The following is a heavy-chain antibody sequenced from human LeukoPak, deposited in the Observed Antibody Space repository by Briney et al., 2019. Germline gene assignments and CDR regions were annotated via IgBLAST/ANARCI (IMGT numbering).Heavy chain of an antibody. CDR1: GFTFSSYE. D-gene: IGHD3-16*01. Sequence: PGGSLRLSCAASGFTFSSYEMNWVRQAPGKGLEWVSYISSSGSTIYYADSVKGRFTISRDNAKNSLYLQMNSLRAEDTAVYYCARGRNDYVWGSYNAFDIWGQGTMVTVSS. J-gene: IGHJ3*02. CDR2: ISSSGSTI. V-gene: IGHV3-48*03. CDR3: ARGRNDYVWGSYNAFDI.